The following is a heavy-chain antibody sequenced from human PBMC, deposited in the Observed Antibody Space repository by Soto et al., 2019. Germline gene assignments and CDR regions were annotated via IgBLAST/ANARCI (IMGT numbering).Heavy chain of an antibody. J-gene: IGHJ4*02. CDR2: IIPILGIA. Sequence: QVQLVQSGAEVKKPGSSMKVSCKASGGTFSSYTISWVRQAPGQGLEWMGRIIPILGIANYAQKFQGRVTITADKSTSTAYMELSSLRSEDTAVYYCARAGTYYYGSGSYFPMSSWGQGTLVTVSS. D-gene: IGHD3-10*01. CDR1: GGTFSSYT. V-gene: IGHV1-69*02. CDR3: ARAGTYYYGSGSYFPMSS.